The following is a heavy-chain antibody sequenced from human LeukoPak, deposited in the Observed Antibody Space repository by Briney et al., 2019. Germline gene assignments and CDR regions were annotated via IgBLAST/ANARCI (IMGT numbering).Heavy chain of an antibody. CDR2: IGLTDTTI. D-gene: IGHD7-27*01. J-gene: IGHJ2*01. CDR3: ARLKLGYWYFDL. Sequence: PGGSLRLSCAASGFTFSVYYMSWIRQVPGKGLEWVSYIGLTDTTIYYADSLKGRFAISRDNAKNSLYLHMHSLRAEDTAIYYCARLKLGYWYFDLWGRGTLLTVSS. CDR1: GFTFSVYY. V-gene: IGHV3-11*01.